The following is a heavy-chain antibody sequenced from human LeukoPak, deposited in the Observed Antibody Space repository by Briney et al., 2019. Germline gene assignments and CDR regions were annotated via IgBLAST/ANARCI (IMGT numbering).Heavy chain of an antibody. D-gene: IGHD1-14*01. CDR3: TRYNQDPFDY. J-gene: IGHJ4*02. Sequence: PGRSLRLSCAGSGFTFGGYGMHWFRQTPGKELEWVAVIAYDGSRAFYADSVKGRFTISRDNSKNTMSVQMDDLRAEDTAVYYLTRYNQDPFDYWGQGTLVTVSS. CDR2: IAYDGSRA. V-gene: IGHV3-33*01. CDR1: GFTFGGYG.